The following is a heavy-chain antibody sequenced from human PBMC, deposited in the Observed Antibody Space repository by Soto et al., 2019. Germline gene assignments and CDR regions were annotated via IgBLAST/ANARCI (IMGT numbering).Heavy chain of an antibody. CDR1: GGSISSGGYY. CDR3: LRKAEGGVNWFDP. V-gene: IGHV4-31*03. D-gene: IGHD1-26*01. J-gene: IGHJ5*02. CDR2: IYYSGST. Sequence: PSETLSLTCTVSGGSISSGGYYWSWIRQHPGKGLEWIGYIYYSGSTYYNPSLKSRVTISVDTSKNQFSLKLSSVTAAETAVYYWLRKAEGGVNWFDPWGQGTLVPVSS.